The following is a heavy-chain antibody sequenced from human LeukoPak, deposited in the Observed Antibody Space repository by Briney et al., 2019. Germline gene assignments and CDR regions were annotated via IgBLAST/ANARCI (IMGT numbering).Heavy chain of an antibody. D-gene: IGHD3-16*01. Sequence: EASVKVSCKASGYTFSRYGINWVRQAPGQGLEWMGWISAYNGNTNYAQNFQGRVTMTTDTSTSTSYMEMRSLRSNDTAVYYCAKRLGDARSIHIDYWGQGTLVTVSS. CDR1: GYTFSRYG. CDR3: AKRLGDARSIHIDY. CDR2: ISAYNGNT. V-gene: IGHV1-18*01. J-gene: IGHJ4*02.